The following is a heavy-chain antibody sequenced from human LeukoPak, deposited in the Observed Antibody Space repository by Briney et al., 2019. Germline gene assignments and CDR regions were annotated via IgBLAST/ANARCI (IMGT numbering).Heavy chain of an antibody. J-gene: IGHJ5*02. V-gene: IGHV3-23*01. CDR2: ISGSGSST. CDR1: GFVFSTYA. D-gene: IGHD4-23*01. Sequence: PGGSLRLSCAASGFVFSTYAMSWVRQAPGKGLEWVSTISGSGSSTYYADSVKGRFTISRDNSKNTLSLQMNSLRAEDTAVYYCAKDLPGGWFDPWGQGTLVTVSS. CDR3: AKDLPGGWFDP.